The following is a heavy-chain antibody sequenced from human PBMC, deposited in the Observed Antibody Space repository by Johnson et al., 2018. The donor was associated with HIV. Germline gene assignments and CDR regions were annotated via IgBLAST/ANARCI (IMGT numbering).Heavy chain of an antibody. V-gene: IGHV3-66*02. CDR2: IYSGGST. D-gene: IGHD3-10*01. Sequence: VQLVESGGGVVQPGRSLRLSCAASGFTVSSNYMSWVRQAPGKGLEWVSVIYSGGSTYYADSVKGRFTISRDNSKNTLYLQMNSLRAEDTAVYYCAKDLSSQLLWFIRDGFDVWGQGTMVTVSS. J-gene: IGHJ3*01. CDR1: GFTVSSNY. CDR3: AKDLSSQLLWFIRDGFDV.